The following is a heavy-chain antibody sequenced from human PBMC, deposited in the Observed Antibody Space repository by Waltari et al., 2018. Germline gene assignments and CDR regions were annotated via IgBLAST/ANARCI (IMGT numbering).Heavy chain of an antibody. V-gene: IGHV3-33*01. CDR3: ARGRLDGYLDY. CDR1: GSTYSNYG. Sequence: QAKLVESGGGVVQPGRSLSHYCAASGSTYSNYGIHWVRQAPGKGLEWVALIWYDGSTKYYAHSVKGRFTISRDNSKNTLYLEMNSLRAEDTALYYCARGRLDGYLDYWGQGTLVTVSS. J-gene: IGHJ4*02. CDR2: IWYDGSTK.